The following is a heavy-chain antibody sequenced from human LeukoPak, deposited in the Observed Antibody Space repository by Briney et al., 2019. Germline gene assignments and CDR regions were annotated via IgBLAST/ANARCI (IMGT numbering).Heavy chain of an antibody. CDR2: ISSDGTLK. J-gene: IGHJ6*03. D-gene: IGHD5-18*01. V-gene: IGHV3-30*04. CDR3: AKGQRGYSYGEYYYYYYYMDV. Sequence: GGSLRLSCAASGFIFHNYAMNWVRQAPGKGLEWVAVISSDGTLKYYADSVRGRFIISRDNSKNTLYLQMNSLRAEDTAVYYCAKGQRGYSYGEYYYYYYYMDVWGKGTTVTVSS. CDR1: GFIFHNYA.